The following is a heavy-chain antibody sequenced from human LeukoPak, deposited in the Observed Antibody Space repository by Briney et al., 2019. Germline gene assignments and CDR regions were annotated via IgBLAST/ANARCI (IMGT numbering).Heavy chain of an antibody. CDR2: IKPNSGGT. CDR1: GGTFSSYA. Sequence: ASVKVSCKASGGTFSSYAISWVRQAPGQGLEWMGRIKPNSGGTNYGQKFQGRVTMTRDTSISIAYMELSNLRSDDTAVYYCARAGVWDSSDTSGYHNGAFDIWGQGTMVTVSS. D-gene: IGHD3-22*01. V-gene: IGHV1-2*06. CDR3: ARAGVWDSSDTSGYHNGAFDI. J-gene: IGHJ3*02.